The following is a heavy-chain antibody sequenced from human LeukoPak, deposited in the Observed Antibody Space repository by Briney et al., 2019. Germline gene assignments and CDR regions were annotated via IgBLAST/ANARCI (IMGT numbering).Heavy chain of an antibody. CDR2: IYPGDSDT. CDR1: GYSFTTYW. CDR3: ARRFNNYDFWTR. J-gene: IGHJ4*02. V-gene: IGHV5-51*01. D-gene: IGHD3-3*01. Sequence: GESLKVSCEGSGYSFTTYWIGWVRQMPGKGLEWMGVIYPGDSDTRYSPSFQGQVTISADKSINTAYLQWSSLKASDTAMYYCARRFNNYDFWTRWGQGTLVTVSS.